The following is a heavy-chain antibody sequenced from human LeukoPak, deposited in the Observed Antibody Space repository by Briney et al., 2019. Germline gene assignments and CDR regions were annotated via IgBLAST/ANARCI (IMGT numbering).Heavy chain of an antibody. D-gene: IGHD6-13*01. CDR2: IYYSGST. CDR1: GGSISSYY. J-gene: IGHJ2*01. CDR3: ARGGQQLAPYWYFDL. V-gene: IGHV4-59*01. Sequence: NSSETLSPTCTVSGGSISSYYWSWIRQPPGKGLEWIGYIYYSGSTNYNPSLKSRVTISVDTSKNQFSLKLSSVTAADTAVYYCARGGQQLAPYWYFDLWGRGTLVTVSS.